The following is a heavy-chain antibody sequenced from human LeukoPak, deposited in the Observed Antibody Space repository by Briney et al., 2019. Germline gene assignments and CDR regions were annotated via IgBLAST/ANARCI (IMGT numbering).Heavy chain of an antibody. Sequence: GGSLRLSCATSGFTFSTYSLSWLRQAPGKGLEWVAKINKDGSEKGYVDSVKGRFTISRDNAKGSLYLQLNSLRAEDTAVYYCARGFQRGDSPVWGQGTLVTVSS. CDR3: ARGFQRGDSPV. CDR2: INKDGSEK. J-gene: IGHJ4*02. V-gene: IGHV3-7*01. CDR1: GFTFSTYS. D-gene: IGHD2-21*02.